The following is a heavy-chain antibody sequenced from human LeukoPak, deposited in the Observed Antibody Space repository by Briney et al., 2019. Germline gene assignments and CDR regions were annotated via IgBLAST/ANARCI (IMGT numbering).Heavy chain of an antibody. CDR3: ARKRQLIGLDP. CDR1: GGSFSGYY. D-gene: IGHD6-13*01. CDR2: INHSGST. J-gene: IGHJ5*02. V-gene: IGHV4-34*01. Sequence: SETLSLTCAVYGGSFSGYYWSWIRQPPGKGLEWIGGINHSGSTNYNPSLKSRVTISVDTSKNQFSLKLSSVTAADTAVYYCARKRQLIGLDPWGQGTLVTVSS.